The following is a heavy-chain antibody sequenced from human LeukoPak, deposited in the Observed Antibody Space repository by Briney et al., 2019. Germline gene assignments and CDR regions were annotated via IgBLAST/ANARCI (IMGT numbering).Heavy chain of an antibody. CDR3: ARGLTGYYGYFEY. CDR2: INADGRTT. Sequence: GGSLRLSCAASGFTFSSDWMHWVRQPPGKGLVWVSRINADGRTTNHADSVKGRFTISRDNAKSTLYPQMSSLRAEDTAVYYCARGLTGYYGYFEYWGQGVLVTVSS. J-gene: IGHJ4*02. V-gene: IGHV3-74*01. D-gene: IGHD3-9*01. CDR1: GFTFSSDW.